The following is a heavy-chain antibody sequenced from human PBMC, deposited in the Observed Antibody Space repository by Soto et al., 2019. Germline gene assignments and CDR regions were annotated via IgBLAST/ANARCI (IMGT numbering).Heavy chain of an antibody. D-gene: IGHD2-2*01. V-gene: IGHV4-34*01. CDR1: GGSFSGYY. CDR3: ARGGKWCSSTSCYYGYFDY. CDR2: INHSGST. Sequence: SETLSLTCAVYGGSFSGYYWSWIRQPPGKGLEWIGEINHSGSTNYNPSLKSRVTISVDTSKNQFSLKLSSVTAADTAVYYCARGGKWCSSTSCYYGYFDYWGQGTLVTVSS. J-gene: IGHJ4*02.